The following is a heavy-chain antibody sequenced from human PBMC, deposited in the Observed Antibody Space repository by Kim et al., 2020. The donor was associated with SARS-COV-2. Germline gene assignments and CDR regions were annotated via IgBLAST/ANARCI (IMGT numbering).Heavy chain of an antibody. CDR1: GFTFSSYD. V-gene: IGHV3-13*04. D-gene: IGHD2-2*01. CDR2: IGTAGDT. CDR3: ARGRVVPAAAEDGDALDI. J-gene: IGHJ3*02. Sequence: GGSLRLSCAASGFTFSSYDMHWVRQATGKGLEWVSAIGTAGDTYYPGSVKGRFTTSRENAKNSLYHQMNSLRAGDTAAYYCARGRVVPAAAEDGDALDI.